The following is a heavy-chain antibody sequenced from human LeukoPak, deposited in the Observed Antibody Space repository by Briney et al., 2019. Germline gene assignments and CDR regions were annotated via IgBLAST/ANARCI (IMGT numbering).Heavy chain of an antibody. J-gene: IGHJ3*02. CDR2: IYPGDSDT. D-gene: IGHD6-13*01. CDR3: PRPDSSSWYRLAFDI. CDR1: GYSFTSYW. V-gene: IGHV5-51*01. Sequence: GESLKISCKGSGYSFTSYWIAWVRQMPGKGLEWMGIIYPGDSDTRYSPSFQGQVTISADKSISTAYLQWSSLKASDTAMYYCPRPDSSSWYRLAFDIWGQGTMVTVSS.